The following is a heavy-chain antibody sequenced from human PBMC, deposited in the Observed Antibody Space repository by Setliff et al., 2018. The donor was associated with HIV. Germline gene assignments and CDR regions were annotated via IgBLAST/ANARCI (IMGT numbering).Heavy chain of an antibody. V-gene: IGHV1-18*04. Sequence: ASVKVSCKTSGFIFNNFGITWVRQAPGQGLEWMAWISVYTEYTYYAPKFLGRVTMSTDTSTSTVDMELRGLGAGDTAVYYCARTQYRTTWPGNYWGQGTLVTSPQ. CDR3: ARTQYRTTWPGNY. J-gene: IGHJ4*02. D-gene: IGHD1-7*01. CDR1: GFIFNNFG. CDR2: ISVYTEYT.